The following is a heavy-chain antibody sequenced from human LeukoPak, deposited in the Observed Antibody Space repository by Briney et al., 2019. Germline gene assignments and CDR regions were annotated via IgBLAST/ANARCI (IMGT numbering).Heavy chain of an antibody. Sequence: GGSLRLSCAASGFTFSTYGMHWVRQAPGKGLEWVTFIFSDGNNKYYADSVRGRFTISRDNSKNKLDLQMNSLRPDDTAVYYCAKDRDGDYNYYHYYGMDVWGQGTTVTVSS. D-gene: IGHD4-17*01. J-gene: IGHJ6*02. CDR1: GFTFSTYG. CDR2: IFSDGNNK. CDR3: AKDRDGDYNYYHYYGMDV. V-gene: IGHV3-30*02.